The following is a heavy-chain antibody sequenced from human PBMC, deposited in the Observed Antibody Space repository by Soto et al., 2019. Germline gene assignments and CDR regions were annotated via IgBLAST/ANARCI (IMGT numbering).Heavy chain of an antibody. V-gene: IGHV1-18*04. CDR3: ARDISSSWYLGFDY. Sequence: ASVKVSCKASGYTFTSYGISWVRQAPGQGLEWMGWISAYNGNTNYAQKLQGRVTMTTDTSTSTAYMELRSLRSDDTAVYYCARDISSSWYLGFDYWGQGTLVTVSS. CDR2: ISAYNGNT. J-gene: IGHJ4*02. CDR1: GYTFTSYG. D-gene: IGHD6-13*01.